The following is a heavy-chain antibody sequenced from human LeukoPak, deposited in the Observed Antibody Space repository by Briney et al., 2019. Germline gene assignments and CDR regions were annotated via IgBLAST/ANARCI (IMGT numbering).Heavy chain of an antibody. CDR2: IYYSGST. V-gene: IGHV4-30-4*01. CDR1: GGSISSGDSY. J-gene: IGHJ6*02. CDR3: ARDPPYYGMDV. Sequence: PSETLSLTCTVSGGSISSGDSYWSWIRQPPGKGLEWIGYIYYSGSTYYNPSLKSRVTISVDTSKNQFSLKLSSVTAADTAVYYCARDPPYYGMDVWGQGTTVTVSS.